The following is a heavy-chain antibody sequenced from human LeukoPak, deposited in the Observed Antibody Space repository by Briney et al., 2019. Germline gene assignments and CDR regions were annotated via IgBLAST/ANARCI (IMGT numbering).Heavy chain of an antibody. CDR1: GFTVSSYT. V-gene: IGHV3-21*01. CDR3: ARGYCGGDCYGD. CDR2: ISSSSHI. Sequence: GGSLRLSCAASGFTVSSYTMNWVRQAPGKGLEYVSSISSSSHIYYADSVKGRFTISRDNTKSSLYLQMNSLRAEDMAVYYCARGYCGGDCYGDWGQGTLVTVSS. J-gene: IGHJ1*01. D-gene: IGHD2-21*02.